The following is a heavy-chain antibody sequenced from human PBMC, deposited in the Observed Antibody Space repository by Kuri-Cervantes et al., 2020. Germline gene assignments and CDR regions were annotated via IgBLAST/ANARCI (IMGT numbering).Heavy chain of an antibody. CDR1: GGSISSGGYY. D-gene: IGHD3-10*01. CDR3: ARGPWFGDKVSQHYYYGMDV. CDR2: IYYSGST. J-gene: IGHJ6*02. V-gene: IGHV4-31*02. Sequence: SCTVSGGSISSGGYYWSWIRQHPGKGLEWIGYIYYSGSTYYNPSLKSRVTISVDTSKNQFSLKLSSVTAADTAVYYCARGPWFGDKVSQHYYYGMDVWGQGTTVTVSS.